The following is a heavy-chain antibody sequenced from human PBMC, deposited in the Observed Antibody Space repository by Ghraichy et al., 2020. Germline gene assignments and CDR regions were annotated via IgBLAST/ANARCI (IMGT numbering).Heavy chain of an antibody. J-gene: IGHJ4*02. V-gene: IGHV4-59*01. CDR3: ARVMRSGYYFGDDYFDY. CDR1: GGSISSYY. D-gene: IGHD3-3*01. CDR2: IYYSGST. Sequence: SETLSLTCTVSGGSISSYYWSWIRQPPGKGLEWIGYIYYSGSTNYNPSLMSRVTISVDTSKNQFSLKLSSVTAADTAVYYCARVMRSGYYFGDDYFDYWGQGTLVAVSS.